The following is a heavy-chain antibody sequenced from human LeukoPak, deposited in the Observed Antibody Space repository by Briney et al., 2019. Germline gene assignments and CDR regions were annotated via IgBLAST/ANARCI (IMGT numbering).Heavy chain of an antibody. CDR3: ARDGIRFLEWLFPYFDY. V-gene: IGHV3-30-3*01. D-gene: IGHD3-3*01. CDR1: GFTFSSYA. CDR2: ISYDGSNK. J-gene: IGHJ4*02. Sequence: GGSLRLSCAASGFTFSSYAMHWVRQAPGKGLEWVAVISYDGSNKYYADSVKGRFTISRDNSKNTLYLQMNSLRAEDTAVYYCARDGIRFLEWLFPYFDYWGQGTLVTVSS.